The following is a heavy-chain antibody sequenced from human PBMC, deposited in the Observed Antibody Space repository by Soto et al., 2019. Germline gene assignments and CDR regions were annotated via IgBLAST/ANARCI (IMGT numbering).Heavy chain of an antibody. CDR1: GFTFSSYG. Sequence: QVQLVESGGGVVQPGRSLRLSCAASGFTFSSYGMHWVRQAPGKGLEWVAVISYDGSNKYYADSVKGRFTISRDNSKNTLYLQMNSLRAEDTALYYCAKRDPFDPWGQGTLVTVSS. CDR3: AKRDPFDP. CDR2: ISYDGSNK. V-gene: IGHV3-30*18. J-gene: IGHJ5*02.